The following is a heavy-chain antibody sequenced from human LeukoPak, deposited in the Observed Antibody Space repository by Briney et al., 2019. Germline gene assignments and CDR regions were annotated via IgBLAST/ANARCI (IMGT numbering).Heavy chain of an antibody. V-gene: IGHV4-34*01. J-gene: IGHJ4*02. Sequence: PSETLSLPCAIYGASLRGYHWSWIRQSPGKGLEWIGSINYSGTTTYNPSLKSRVTMSADTSRNQFSLRLSSVTTADTSLYFCAGTMIISSYYFDSWGQGTPVIVSS. CDR3: AGTMIISSYYFDS. CDR2: INYSGTT. CDR1: GASLRGYH. D-gene: IGHD3-22*01.